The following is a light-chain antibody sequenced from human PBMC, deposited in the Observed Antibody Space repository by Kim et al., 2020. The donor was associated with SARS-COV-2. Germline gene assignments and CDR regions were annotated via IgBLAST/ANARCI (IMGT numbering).Light chain of an antibody. CDR2: DND. J-gene: IGLJ7*01. V-gene: IGLV1-51*01. CDR3: ATWDSSLSVGV. CDR1: RSNIGNNP. Sequence: QSVLTQPPSVSAAPGHKVTISCSGSRSNIGNNPVSWYQQFPGTAPRLITYDNDKRLSGIPDRFSSSKSGTSATLGITGLRTGDEADYYCATWDSSLSVGVFGGGTQLTVL.